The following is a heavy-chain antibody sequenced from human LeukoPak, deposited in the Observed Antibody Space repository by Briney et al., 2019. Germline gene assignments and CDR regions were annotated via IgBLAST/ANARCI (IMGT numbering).Heavy chain of an antibody. Sequence: ASVKVSCKASGYTFSDYAMHWVRQAPGQRFEWMGWIDAGNGDTRYSQKLQGRVTMTTDTSTSTAYMELRSLRSDDTAVYYCARDREVLRFGRDRFDYWGQGTLVTVSS. CDR2: IDAGNGDT. CDR3: ARDREVLRFGRDRFDY. J-gene: IGHJ4*02. CDR1: GYTFSDYA. V-gene: IGHV1-3*01. D-gene: IGHD3-3*01.